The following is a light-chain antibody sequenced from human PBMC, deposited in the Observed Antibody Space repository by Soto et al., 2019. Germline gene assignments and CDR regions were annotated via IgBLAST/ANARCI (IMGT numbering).Light chain of an antibody. Sequence: QSALTKPRSVSGSPGQSVTISCTGTSSDVGAYNYVSWYQQHPGKAPKVMIYDVSKRPSGVPDRFSGSKSGTTASLTISGLQADDEADYYCCSYAGSYNYVFGSGTKVTVL. CDR3: CSYAGSYNYV. V-gene: IGLV2-11*01. CDR1: SSDVGAYNY. J-gene: IGLJ1*01. CDR2: DVS.